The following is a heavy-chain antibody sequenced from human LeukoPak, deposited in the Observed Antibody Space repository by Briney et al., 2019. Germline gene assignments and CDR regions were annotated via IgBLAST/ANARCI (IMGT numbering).Heavy chain of an antibody. V-gene: IGHV3-33*06. Sequence: GRSLRLSCAASGFTFSSYGMHWVRQAPGEGLEWVAVIWYDGSNKYYADSVKGRFTISRDNSKNTLYLRMNSLGAEDTAVYYCAKERLRYCSSTSCPFDYWGQGTLVTVSS. CDR2: IWYDGSNK. D-gene: IGHD2-2*01. CDR1: GFTFSSYG. CDR3: AKERLRYCSSTSCPFDY. J-gene: IGHJ4*02.